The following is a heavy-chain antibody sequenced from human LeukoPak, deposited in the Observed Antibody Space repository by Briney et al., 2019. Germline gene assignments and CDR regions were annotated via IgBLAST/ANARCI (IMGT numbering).Heavy chain of an antibody. CDR1: GLTLSGYG. CDR3: ERPPIVGGVSITGNDVIDS. V-gene: IGHV3-33*01. D-gene: IGHD3-10*01. J-gene: IGHJ3*02. Sequence: GGSLRLSCAASGLTLSGYGMHSVRQAPGKGLEWVAVIWYDGSNKYYADSVKGRFTISRDNSKNTLYLQMNSLKAEDTAVYYCERPPIVGGVSITGNDVIDSWRQETMVTVSS. CDR2: IWYDGSNK.